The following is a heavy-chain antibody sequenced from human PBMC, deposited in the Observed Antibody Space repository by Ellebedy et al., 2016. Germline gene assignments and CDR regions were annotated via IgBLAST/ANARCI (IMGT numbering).Heavy chain of an antibody. J-gene: IGHJ6*02. D-gene: IGHD5-12*01. V-gene: IGHV4-34*01. Sequence: SETLSLXXAVYGGSFSGYYWSWIRQPPGKGLGWIGEINHSGSTNYNPSLKSRVTISVDTSKNQFSLKLSSVTAVDTAVYYCARGTIVATIASYYYYGMDVWGQGTTVTVSS. CDR2: INHSGST. CDR3: ARGTIVATIASYYYYGMDV. CDR1: GGSFSGYY.